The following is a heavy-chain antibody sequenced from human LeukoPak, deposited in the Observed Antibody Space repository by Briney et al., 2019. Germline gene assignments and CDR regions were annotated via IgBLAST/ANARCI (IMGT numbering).Heavy chain of an antibody. CDR3: AGVYPGGGSGSSTDY. D-gene: IGHD3-10*01. CDR2: IYSGGST. CDR1: GFTVSSNY. V-gene: IGHV3-53*01. Sequence: GGSLRLSCAASGFTVSSNYMSWVRQAPGKGLEWVSVIYSGGSTYYADSVKGRFTISRDNSKNTLYLQMNSLRAEDTAVYYCAGVYPGGGSGSSTDYWGQGTLVTVSS. J-gene: IGHJ4*02.